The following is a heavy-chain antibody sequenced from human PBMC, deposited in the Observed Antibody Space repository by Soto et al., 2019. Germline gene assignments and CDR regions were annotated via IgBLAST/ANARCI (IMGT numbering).Heavy chain of an antibody. CDR1: GFTFDDYT. D-gene: IGHD3-22*01. Sequence: GGSLRLSCAASGFTFDDYTMHWVRQAPGKGLEWVSLISWDGGSTYYADSVKGRFTISRDNSKNTLYLQMNSLRAEDTAVYYCASLLPRITMIVVANDSFDSWGQGTMVTVSS. J-gene: IGHJ3*02. V-gene: IGHV3-43*01. CDR3: ASLLPRITMIVVANDSFDS. CDR2: ISWDGGST.